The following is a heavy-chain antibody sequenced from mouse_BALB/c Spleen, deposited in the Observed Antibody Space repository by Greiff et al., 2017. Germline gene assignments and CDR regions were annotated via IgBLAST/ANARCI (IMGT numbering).Heavy chain of an antibody. D-gene: IGHD2-4*01. Sequence: EVQLQQSGAELVRPGALVKLSCKASGFNIKDYYMHWVKQRPEQGLEWIGWIDPENGNTIYDPKFQGKASITADTSSNTAYLQIRSLTSEDTAVYYCARAEIYDSRFAYGGQGTLVTVSA. CDR3: ARAEIYDSRFAY. V-gene: IGHV14-1*02. CDR1: GFNIKDYY. J-gene: IGHJ3*01. CDR2: IDPENGNT.